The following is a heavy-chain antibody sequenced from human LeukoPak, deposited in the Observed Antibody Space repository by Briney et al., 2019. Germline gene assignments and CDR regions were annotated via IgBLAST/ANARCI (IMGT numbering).Heavy chain of an antibody. CDR1: GFTFSSNY. CDR2: IYSGGST. J-gene: IGHJ4*02. V-gene: IGHV3-53*01. D-gene: IGHD3-22*01. Sequence: GGSLRLSCAASGFTFSSNYMSWVRQAPGKGLEWVSVIYSGGSTYYSDSVKGRFTISRDNSKNTLYLQMNSLRAEDTAVYYCARVPKAKYSYDSSGYYGFNWGQGTLVTVSS. CDR3: ARVPKAKYSYDSSGYYGFN.